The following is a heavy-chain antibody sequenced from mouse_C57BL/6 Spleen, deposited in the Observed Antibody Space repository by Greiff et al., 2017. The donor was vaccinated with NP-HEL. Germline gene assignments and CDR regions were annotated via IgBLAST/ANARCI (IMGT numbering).Heavy chain of an antibody. CDR2: IYPGSGNT. Sequence: QVQLQQSGPELVKPGASVKISCKSSGYSFTSYYIHWVKQRPGQGLEWIGWIYPGSGNTKYNEKFKGKATLTADTSSSTAYMQLSSLTSEDSAVYYCARWTYDDGYLWYFDVWGTGTTVTVSS. CDR3: ARWTYDDGYLWYFDV. D-gene: IGHD2-3*01. V-gene: IGHV1-66*01. J-gene: IGHJ1*03. CDR1: GYSFTSYY.